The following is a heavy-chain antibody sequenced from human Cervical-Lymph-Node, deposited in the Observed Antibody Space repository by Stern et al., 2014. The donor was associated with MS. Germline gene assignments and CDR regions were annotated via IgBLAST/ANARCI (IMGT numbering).Heavy chain of an antibody. CDR1: GYTLTRYH. Sequence: QVQLVQSGAEVKKPGASVKVSCRASGYTLTRYHVHWVRQAPGQGLEWMGLINPNGGSTSYAQKFQGRVTMTRDTSTSTVYMDLSSLSSEDTAVYYCGKDLADTSMFTGEHYCDYWGQGTLVTVSS. D-gene: IGHD5-18*01. CDR2: INPNGGST. CDR3: GKDLADTSMFTGEHYCDY. J-gene: IGHJ4*02. V-gene: IGHV1-46*03.